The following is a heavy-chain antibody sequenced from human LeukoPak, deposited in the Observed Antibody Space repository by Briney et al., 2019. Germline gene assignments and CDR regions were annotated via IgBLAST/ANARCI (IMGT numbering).Heavy chain of an antibody. CDR3: ARAPYDSDWFDP. CDR1: GYTFTGYY. CDR2: INPNSGGT. J-gene: IGHJ5*02. D-gene: IGHD3-3*01. Sequence: ASVKVSCKASGYTFTGYYMQWVRQAPGQGLEWMGWINPNSGGTNYAQKFQGWVTMTRDTSISTAYMELSRLRSDDTAVYYCARAPYDSDWFDPWGQGTLVTVSS. V-gene: IGHV1-2*04.